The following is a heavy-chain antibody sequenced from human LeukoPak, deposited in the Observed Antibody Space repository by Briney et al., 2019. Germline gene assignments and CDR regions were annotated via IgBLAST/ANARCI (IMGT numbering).Heavy chain of an antibody. J-gene: IGHJ3*02. Sequence: GGSLRLSCAASGFTYNSYVMSWVRHAPGKGLEWVSFIRGSGASTWYAESVKGRFTISRDNSKNTVYLQMNYLRAEDTALYYCAKGYYEHIWGSYRSDVFDMWGQGTMVTVSS. CDR2: IRGSGAST. CDR1: GFTYNSYV. V-gene: IGHV3-23*01. CDR3: AKGYYEHIWGSYRSDVFDM. D-gene: IGHD3-16*02.